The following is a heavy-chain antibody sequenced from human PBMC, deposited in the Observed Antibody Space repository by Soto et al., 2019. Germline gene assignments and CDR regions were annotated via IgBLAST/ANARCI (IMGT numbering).Heavy chain of an antibody. CDR2: ISISSTI. Sequence: GESLRLSCAASGGTFSSCSMNWVRQAPGTGLGWVSYISISSTICYADSVKGRFTISRDNAKHPLYLQMNSLRAEDTAVYSCARTGASAAFYTWGQGTTGTASP. CDR1: GGTFSSCS. V-gene: IGHV3-48*04. J-gene: IGHJ3*02. CDR3: ARTGASAAFYT.